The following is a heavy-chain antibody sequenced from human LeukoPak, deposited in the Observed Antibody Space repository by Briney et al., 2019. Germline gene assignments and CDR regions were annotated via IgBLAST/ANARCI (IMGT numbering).Heavy chain of an antibody. J-gene: IGHJ4*02. CDR2: INPSGGST. CDR3: ARDVAVAGTLDY. D-gene: IGHD6-19*01. Sequence: ASVEVSCKASGYTFTSYYMHWVRQAPGQGLEWMGIINPSGGSTSYAQKFQGRVTMTRDTSTSTVYMELSSLRSEDTAVYYCARDVAVAGTLDYWGQGTLVTVSS. V-gene: IGHV1-46*01. CDR1: GYTFTSYY.